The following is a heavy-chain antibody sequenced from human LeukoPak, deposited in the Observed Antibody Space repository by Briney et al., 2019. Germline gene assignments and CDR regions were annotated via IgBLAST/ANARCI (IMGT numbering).Heavy chain of an antibody. CDR2: ISYDGSNK. J-gene: IGHJ4*02. CDR1: GFTFSSYG. CDR3: AKDSYSSPFDY. Sequence: GGSLRLSCAASGFTFSSYGMHWVRQAPGKGLEWVAVISYDGSNKYYADSVKGRFTISRDNSKNTLYLQMNSLRAEDAAVYYCAKDSYSSPFDYWGQGTLVTVSS. V-gene: IGHV3-30*18. D-gene: IGHD6-13*01.